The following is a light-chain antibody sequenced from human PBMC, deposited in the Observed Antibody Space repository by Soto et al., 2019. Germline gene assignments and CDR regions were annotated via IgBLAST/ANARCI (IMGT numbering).Light chain of an antibody. CDR2: WAS. V-gene: IGKV4-1*01. J-gene: IGKJ5*01. CDR1: QSVLYSSNNKNY. Sequence: DIVMTQSPDSLAVSLGERATINCKSSQSVLYSSNNKNYLAWYQQKPGQPPKLLIYWASTRESGDPDRFSGSGSGTYFTLTISSLQAEDVAVYYCQQYYSTVTFGQGTRLEIK. CDR3: QQYYSTVT.